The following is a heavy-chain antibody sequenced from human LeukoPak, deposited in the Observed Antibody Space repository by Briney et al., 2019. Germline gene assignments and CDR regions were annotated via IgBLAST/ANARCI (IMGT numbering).Heavy chain of an antibody. CDR2: IKQDGSEK. CDR1: GFTFSSYW. J-gene: IGHJ4*02. Sequence: GGSLRLSCAASGFTFSSYWMSWVRQAPGKGLQWVANIKQDGSEKYYVDSVKGRFTISRDNAKNPLYLQMNSLRAEDTAVYYCARVGAAVDFDYWGQGTLVTVSS. D-gene: IGHD6-13*01. CDR3: ARVGAAVDFDY. V-gene: IGHV3-7*01.